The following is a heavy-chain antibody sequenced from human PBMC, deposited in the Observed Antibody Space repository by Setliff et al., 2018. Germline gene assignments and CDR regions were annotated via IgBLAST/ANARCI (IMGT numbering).Heavy chain of an antibody. Sequence: SETLSLTCAVYGGSFSGYYWSWIRQPPGKGLEWIGEINHSGSTNNNPSLKSRVTISVDTSKNQFSLKLSSVTAADTAVYYCARGKVLYDYVWGSYRYEDYYYGMDVWGQGTTVTVSS. V-gene: IGHV4-34*01. CDR3: ARGKVLYDYVWGSYRYEDYYYGMDV. D-gene: IGHD3-16*02. J-gene: IGHJ6*02. CDR1: GGSFSGYY. CDR2: INHSGST.